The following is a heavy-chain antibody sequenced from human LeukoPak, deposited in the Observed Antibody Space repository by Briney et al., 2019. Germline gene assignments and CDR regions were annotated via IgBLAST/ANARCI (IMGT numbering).Heavy chain of an antibody. CDR1: RYSISSGYY. J-gene: IGHJ4*02. V-gene: IGHV4-38-2*02. CDR3: ARESNYGDYAY. CDR2: IYQSGST. Sequence: SETLSLTCTVSRYSISSGYYWGWIRQAPGKGLEWIGSIYQSGSTYYNPSLKSRFTIPVDTSKNQFSLKLRSVTAADTAVYYCARESNYGDYAYWGQGTLVTVSS. D-gene: IGHD4-17*01.